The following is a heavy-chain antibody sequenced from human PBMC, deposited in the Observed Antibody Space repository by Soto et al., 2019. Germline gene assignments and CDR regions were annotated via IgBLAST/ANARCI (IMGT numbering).Heavy chain of an antibody. J-gene: IGHJ4*02. CDR3: ARFVYDFLLNYFDY. V-gene: IGHV4-39*01. Sequence: SETLSLTCTVSGGSISSSSYYWGWIRQPPGKGLEWIGSIYYSGSTYYNPSLKSRVTISVDTSKNQFSLKLSSVTAEDTAVYYCARFVYDFLLNYFDYWGQGTPVTLSS. D-gene: IGHD3-3*01. CDR1: GGSISSSSYY. CDR2: IYYSGST.